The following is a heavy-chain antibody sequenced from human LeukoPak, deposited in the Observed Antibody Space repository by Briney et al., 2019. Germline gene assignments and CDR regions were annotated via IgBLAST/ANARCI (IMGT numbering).Heavy chain of an antibody. CDR3: AREWPLPWNWFDP. CDR1: GGSISSGGYY. V-gene: IGHV4-30-2*01. D-gene: IGHD5-24*01. J-gene: IGHJ5*02. CDR2: IYHSGST. Sequence: PSETLSLTCTVSGGSISSGGYYWSWIRQPPGKGLEWIGYIYHSGSTYYNPSLKSRVTISVDRSKNQFSLKLSSVTAADTAVYYCAREWPLPWNWFDPWGQGTLVTVSS.